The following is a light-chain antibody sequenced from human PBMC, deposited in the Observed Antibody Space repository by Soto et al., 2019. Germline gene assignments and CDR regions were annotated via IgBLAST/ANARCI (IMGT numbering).Light chain of an antibody. J-gene: IGKJ1*01. CDR2: DAS. CDR3: QQYNSYSKT. V-gene: IGKV1-5*01. Sequence: IQVTQSPPTLSASVGDRVTITCRASQTISTWMAWYQQKPGKAPKLLVYDASTLQSGVASRFSGSGSGTEFTLIISGLQPDDSATYYCQQYNSYSKTFGQGTKVDIK. CDR1: QTISTW.